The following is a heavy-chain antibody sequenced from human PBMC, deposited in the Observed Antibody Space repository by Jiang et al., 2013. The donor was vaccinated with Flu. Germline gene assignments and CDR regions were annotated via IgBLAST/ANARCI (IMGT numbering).Heavy chain of an antibody. CDR3: ARRGWDLPYFNGMDV. Sequence: GAEVKKPGESLKISCKGSGYSFTTYWIGWVRQMPGKGLEWMGIIYPGDSDTRYSPSFQGQVTFSADKSISTAYLQWSSLKASDTAMYYCARRGWDLPYFNGMDVWGQGTTVTVSS. CDR2: IYPGDSDT. CDR1: GYSFTTYW. D-gene: IGHD1-26*01. V-gene: IGHV5-51*03. J-gene: IGHJ6*02.